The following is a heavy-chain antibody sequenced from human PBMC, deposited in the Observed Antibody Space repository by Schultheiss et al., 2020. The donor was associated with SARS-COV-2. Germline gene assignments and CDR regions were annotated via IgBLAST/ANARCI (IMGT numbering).Heavy chain of an antibody. V-gene: IGHV1-69*13. CDR1: GGTFSSYA. CDR2: IIPIFGTA. CDR3: AKGEGIVGATLLFDY. D-gene: IGHD1-26*01. J-gene: IGHJ4*02. Sequence: SVKVSCKASGGTFSSYAISWVRQAPGQGLEWMGGIIPIFGTANYAQKFQGRVTITADESTSTAYMELSSLRAEDTAVYYCAKGEGIVGATLLFDYWGQGTLVTVSS.